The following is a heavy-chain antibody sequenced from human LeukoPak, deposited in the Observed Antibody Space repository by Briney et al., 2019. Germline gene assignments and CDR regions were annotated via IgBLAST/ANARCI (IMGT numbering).Heavy chain of an antibody. CDR1: GGSISSHY. CDR3: ARVGLRGYFDY. CDR2: IYYSGST. D-gene: IGHD5-12*01. V-gene: IGHV4-59*11. Sequence: SETQSLTCTVSGGSISSHYWSWIRQPPGKGLEWIGYIYYSGSTNYNPSLKSRVTISVDTSKSQFSLKLRSVTAADTAVYYCARVGLRGYFDYWGQGSLVTVSS. J-gene: IGHJ4*02.